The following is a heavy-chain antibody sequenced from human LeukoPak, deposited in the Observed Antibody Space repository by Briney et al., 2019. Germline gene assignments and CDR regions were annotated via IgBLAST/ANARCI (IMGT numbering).Heavy chain of an antibody. V-gene: IGHV3-48*03. CDR3: AKDGEVVPAAMDDY. CDR2: ISSSGSTI. CDR1: GFTFSSYE. Sequence: PGGSLRLSCAASGFTFSSYEMNWVRQAPGKGLEWVSYISSSGSTIYYADSVKGRFTISRDNAKNSLYLQMNSLRAEDTAVYYCAKDGEVVPAAMDDYWGQGTLVTVSS. J-gene: IGHJ4*02. D-gene: IGHD2-2*01.